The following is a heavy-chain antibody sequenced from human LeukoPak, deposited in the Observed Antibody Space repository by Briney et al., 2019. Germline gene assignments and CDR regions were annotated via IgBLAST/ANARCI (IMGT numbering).Heavy chain of an antibody. CDR1: GYSISSGYY. V-gene: IGHV4-38-2*02. Sequence: SETLSLTCTVSGYSISSGYYWGWIRRPPGKGLEWIGSIYHSGSTYYNPSLKSRVTISVDTSKNQFSLNLSSVTAADTAVYHCARDSGGWYGPPRGYFDYWGQGTLVTVSS. CDR2: IYHSGST. J-gene: IGHJ4*02. CDR3: ARDSGGWYGPPRGYFDY. D-gene: IGHD6-19*01.